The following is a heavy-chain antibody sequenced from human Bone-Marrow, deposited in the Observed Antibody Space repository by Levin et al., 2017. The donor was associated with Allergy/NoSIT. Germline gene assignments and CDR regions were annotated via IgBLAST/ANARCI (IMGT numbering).Heavy chain of an antibody. J-gene: IGHJ4*02. CDR3: ARTLGYCSGDGCYYYFDQ. CDR1: GASVSSDFH. CDR2: IDQSGNT. Sequence: PSETLSLTCTVSGASVSSDFHWGWIRQPPGKGLEWIGSIDQSGNTYYNPSLKSRVTISLDTSKNQFSLRLTSVTAADTAVYYCARTLGYCSGDGCYYYFDQWGQGTLVTVSS. D-gene: IGHD2-15*01. V-gene: IGHV4-38-2*02.